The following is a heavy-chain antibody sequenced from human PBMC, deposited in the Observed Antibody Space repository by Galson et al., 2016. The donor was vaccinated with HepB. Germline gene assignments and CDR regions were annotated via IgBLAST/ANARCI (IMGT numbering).Heavy chain of an antibody. Sequence: SLRLSCAASGFTFRNYGMHWVRQAPGKGLEWVAVVSHDGRNNYFAEAVKGRFTISRDNAKNTLYLQMNSLRAEDTALYYCVKEYCLKTECPGGLDVWGNGTTVTVSS. CDR1: GFTFRNYG. CDR3: VKEYCLKTECPGGLDV. J-gene: IGHJ6*04. V-gene: IGHV3-30*18. CDR2: VSHDGRNN. D-gene: IGHD2-15*01.